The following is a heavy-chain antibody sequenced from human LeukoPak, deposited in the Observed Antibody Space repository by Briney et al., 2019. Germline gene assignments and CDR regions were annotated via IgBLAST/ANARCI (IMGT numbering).Heavy chain of an antibody. Sequence: PGGSLRLSCAASGFTFSSYAMHWVRQAPGKGLEWVAIISYDGSNKYYADSVKGRFTISRDNSKNTLYVQMKSLRAEDTAVYYCAREIVDVDIWGQGTLVTVSS. J-gene: IGHJ4*02. V-gene: IGHV3-30-3*01. CDR2: ISYDGSNK. D-gene: IGHD1-26*01. CDR1: GFTFSSYA. CDR3: AREIVDVDI.